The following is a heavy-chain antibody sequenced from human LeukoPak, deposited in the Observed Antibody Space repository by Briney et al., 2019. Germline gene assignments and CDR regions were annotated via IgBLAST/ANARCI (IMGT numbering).Heavy chain of an antibody. J-gene: IGHJ4*02. CDR2: ISSRASST. Sequence: GGSLRLSCAASGFTFNTYAVSWVRQAPGKGLEWVASISSRASSTYYADSVRGRFTISRDNSKNTLSLQMNNLRPEDTAVYYCAKGRLEPLYLDYYGQGTLVTVSS. CDR3: AKGRLEPLYLDY. CDR1: GFTFNTYA. V-gene: IGHV3-23*01. D-gene: IGHD1-1*01.